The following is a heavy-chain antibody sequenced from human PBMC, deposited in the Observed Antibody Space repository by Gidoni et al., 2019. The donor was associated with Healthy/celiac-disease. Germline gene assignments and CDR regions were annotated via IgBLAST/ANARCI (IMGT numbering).Heavy chain of an antibody. J-gene: IGHJ5*02. CDR3: ASGSIAARRGWFDP. D-gene: IGHD6-6*01. Sequence: QLQLQESGPGLVKPSETLSLTCTVSGGSISSSSYYWGWIRQPPGKGLEWIGSTYYSGSTYYNPSLKSRVTISVDTSNHQFSLTLSSVPAADTAVYYCASGSIAARRGWFDPWGQGTLVTVSS. CDR1: GGSISSSSYY. CDR2: TYYSGST. V-gene: IGHV4-39*01.